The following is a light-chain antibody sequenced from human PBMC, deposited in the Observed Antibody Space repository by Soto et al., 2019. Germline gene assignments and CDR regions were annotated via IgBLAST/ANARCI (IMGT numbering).Light chain of an antibody. J-gene: IGLJ2*01. CDR3: QVWDTSTHVV. CDR1: KLEDKY. Sequence: SYELTQPPSVSVSPGQTASITCSGDKLEDKYVSWYQRKPGQSPVLVMYQDTKRPSGIPERLSGSNSGNTATLTISGAQVMDEADYYCQVWDTSTHVVFGGGTKLTVL. CDR2: QDT. V-gene: IGLV3-1*01.